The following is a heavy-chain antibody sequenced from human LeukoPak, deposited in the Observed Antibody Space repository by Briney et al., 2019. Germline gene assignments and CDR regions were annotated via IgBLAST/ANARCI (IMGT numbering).Heavy chain of an antibody. Sequence: PSETLSLTCTVSGGSVSSGSYYWSWIRQPPGKGLEWIGYIYYSGSTHYNPSLKSRVTISVDASKNQFSLKLSSVTAADTAVYYCAAGGFPTKITMVRGARRPNWFDPWGQGTLVTVSS. V-gene: IGHV4-61*01. CDR2: IYYSGST. CDR3: AAGGFPTKITMVRGARRPNWFDP. J-gene: IGHJ5*02. D-gene: IGHD3-10*01. CDR1: GGSVSSGSYY.